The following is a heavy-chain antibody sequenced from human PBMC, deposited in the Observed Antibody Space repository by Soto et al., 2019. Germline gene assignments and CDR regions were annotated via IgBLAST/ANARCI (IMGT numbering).Heavy chain of an antibody. D-gene: IGHD3-10*01. CDR1: GFTFSSYA. Sequence: VGSLRLSCAASGFTFSSYAMSWVRQAPGKGLEWVSAISGSGGSTYYADSVKGRFTISRDNSKNTLYLQMNSLRAEDTAVYYCAKKRGKGLYYYYGMDVWGQGTTVTVSS. J-gene: IGHJ6*02. CDR2: ISGSGGST. CDR3: AKKRGKGLYYYYGMDV. V-gene: IGHV3-23*01.